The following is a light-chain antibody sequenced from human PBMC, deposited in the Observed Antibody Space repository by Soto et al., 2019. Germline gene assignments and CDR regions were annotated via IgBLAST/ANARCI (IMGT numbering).Light chain of an antibody. Sequence: QSVMTQPPSVSAAPGQRVTISCSGSSSNIGGNSVSWYQQLPGTAPKLLIYDDDKRPSGIPDRFSGSKSGTSATLTISGLQAEDEANYYCNSYTTLSNRVFGTGTKLTVL. J-gene: IGLJ1*01. CDR3: NSYTTLSNRV. CDR2: DDD. CDR1: SSNIGGNS. V-gene: IGLV1-51*01.